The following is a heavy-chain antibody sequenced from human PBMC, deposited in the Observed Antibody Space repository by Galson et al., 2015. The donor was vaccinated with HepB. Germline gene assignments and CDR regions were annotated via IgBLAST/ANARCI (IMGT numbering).Heavy chain of an antibody. CDR2: VNLYNGDT. J-gene: IGHJ4*02. CDR1: GYTLITHA. CDR3: ARGGMAAIGGLTFDN. V-gene: IGHV1-18*01. Sequence: SVKVSCKASGYTLITHAINWVRQAPGQGLEWMGWVNLYNGDTHYAPNLRDRVTMTTDTSTETVYMELKDLRSDDTALYYCARGGMAAIGGLTFDNWGRGTLVTVSS. D-gene: IGHD5-24*01.